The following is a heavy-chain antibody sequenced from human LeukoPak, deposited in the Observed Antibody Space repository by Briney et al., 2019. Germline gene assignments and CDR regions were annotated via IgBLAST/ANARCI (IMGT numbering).Heavy chain of an antibody. D-gene: IGHD1-26*01. Sequence: GGTLRLSCAASGFTFKKYDVTWVRQAPGKGLEWVSGIRASGGATYYADSVKGRFNISRDNSENTLYLLMNSLRAEDTAVYYCAREYSGSYYGFDPWGQGTLVTVSS. CDR2: IRASGGAT. V-gene: IGHV3-23*01. CDR1: GFTFKKYD. CDR3: AREYSGSYYGFDP. J-gene: IGHJ5*02.